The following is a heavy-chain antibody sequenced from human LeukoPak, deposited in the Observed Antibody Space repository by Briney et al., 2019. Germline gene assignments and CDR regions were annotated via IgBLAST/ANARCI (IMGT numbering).Heavy chain of an antibody. J-gene: IGHJ4*02. D-gene: IGHD1-26*01. V-gene: IGHV3-74*01. CDR3: ARVVGATRSYFDY. CDR2: INSDGSSI. CDR1: GFTFSNDW. Sequence: GGSLRFSCAASGFTFSNDWMHWVRQAPGKGLVWVSRINSDGSSISYADSVKGRFTISRDNAKNSLYLQMNSLRAEDTAVYYCARVVGATRSYFDYWGQGTLVTASS.